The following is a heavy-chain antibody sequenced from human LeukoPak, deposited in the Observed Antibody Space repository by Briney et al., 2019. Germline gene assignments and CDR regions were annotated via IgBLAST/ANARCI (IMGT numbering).Heavy chain of an antibody. CDR2: INHSGST. Sequence: PSETLSLTCAVYGGSFSGYYWSWIRQPPGKGLEWIGEINHSGSTNYNPSLKSRVTISVDTSKNQFSLKLSSVTAADTAVYYCARIPNRYCSSTSCYIRPNIPGAFDIWGQGTMVTVSS. J-gene: IGHJ3*02. D-gene: IGHD2-2*02. CDR1: GGSFSGYY. V-gene: IGHV4-34*01. CDR3: ARIPNRYCSSTSCYIRPNIPGAFDI.